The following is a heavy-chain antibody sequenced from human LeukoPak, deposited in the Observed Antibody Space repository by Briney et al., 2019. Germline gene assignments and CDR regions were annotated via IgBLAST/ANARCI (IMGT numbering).Heavy chain of an antibody. CDR1: GFTFDDYA. D-gene: IGHD6-13*01. J-gene: IGHJ3*02. V-gene: IGHV3-9*01. CDR2: ISWNSGSI. CDR3: AKDSGSWYFGAFDI. Sequence: GGSLRLSRAASGFTFDDYAIHWVRQAPGKGLERVSGISWNSGSIGYADSVKGRFTISRDNAKNSLYLQMNSLRAEDTALYYCAKDSGSWYFGAFDIWGQGTMVTVSS.